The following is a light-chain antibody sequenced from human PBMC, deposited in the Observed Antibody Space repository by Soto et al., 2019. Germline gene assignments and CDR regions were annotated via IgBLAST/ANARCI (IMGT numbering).Light chain of an antibody. CDR2: DAS. Sequence: DIQMTQSPSTLSASVGDSVTITFRASQSVNKWLAWFQQKPGKVPKLLIFDASTLQTGVPSRFGGGGSGTEFTLTISGLQPDDFSTYYCQQYNSYSPWTFGPGTKVEI. J-gene: IGKJ1*01. CDR1: QSVNKW. CDR3: QQYNSYSPWT. V-gene: IGKV1-5*01.